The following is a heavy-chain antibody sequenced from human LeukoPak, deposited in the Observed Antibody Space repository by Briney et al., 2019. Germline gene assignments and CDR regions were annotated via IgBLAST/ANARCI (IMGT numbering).Heavy chain of an antibody. J-gene: IGHJ3*02. Sequence: SETLSLTCTVSGGSISSYYWSWIRQPPGKGLEWIGYIYYSGSTNYNPSLKSRVTISVDTSKNQFSLKLSSVTAADTAVYYCARLQGLLPYIDAFDIWGQGTMVTASS. CDR1: GGSISSYY. D-gene: IGHD2-15*01. V-gene: IGHV4-59*01. CDR2: IYYSGST. CDR3: ARLQGLLPYIDAFDI.